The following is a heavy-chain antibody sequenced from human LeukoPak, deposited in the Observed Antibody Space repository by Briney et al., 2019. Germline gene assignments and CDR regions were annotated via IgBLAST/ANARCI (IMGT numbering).Heavy chain of an antibody. D-gene: IGHD3-16*01. CDR3: AREDTQGDNWFDP. J-gene: IGHJ5*02. Sequence: PSETLSLTCTVSGYSISSGYYWGWIRQPPGKGLEWIGSIEHSGSTYYNPALKSRVTISVDTSKNQFSLKLSSVTAAATAVYYCAREDTQGDNWFDPWGQGTLVTVSS. CDR1: GYSISSGYY. V-gene: IGHV4-38-2*02. CDR2: IEHSGST.